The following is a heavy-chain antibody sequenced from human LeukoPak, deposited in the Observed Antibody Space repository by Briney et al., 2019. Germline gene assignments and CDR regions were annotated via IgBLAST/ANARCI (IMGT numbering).Heavy chain of an antibody. CDR1: GYTFTGYY. V-gene: IGHV1-2*02. CDR2: INPNSGGT. J-gene: IGHJ4*02. CDR3: ARSVFGVVIYDY. D-gene: IGHD3-3*01. Sequence: GASVKVSCKASGYTFTGYYIHWVRQAPGQGLEWMGWINPNSGGTNYAQKFQGRVTMTRDTSISTAYMELSRLRSDDTAVYYCARSVFGVVIYDYWGQGTLVTVSS.